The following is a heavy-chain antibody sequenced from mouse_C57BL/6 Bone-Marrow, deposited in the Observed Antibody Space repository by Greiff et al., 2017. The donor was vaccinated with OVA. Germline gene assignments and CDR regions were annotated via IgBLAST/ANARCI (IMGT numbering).Heavy chain of an antibody. Sequence: QVQLKQPGAELVKPGASVKMSCKASGYTFTSYWITWVKQRPGQGLEWIGDIYPGSGSTNYNEKFKSKATLTVDTSSSTAYMQLSSLTSEDSAVYFCALITTVVAPYFDYWGQGTTLTVSS. V-gene: IGHV1-55*01. CDR1: GYTFTSYW. CDR2: IYPGSGST. D-gene: IGHD1-1*01. CDR3: ALITTVVAPYFDY. J-gene: IGHJ2*01.